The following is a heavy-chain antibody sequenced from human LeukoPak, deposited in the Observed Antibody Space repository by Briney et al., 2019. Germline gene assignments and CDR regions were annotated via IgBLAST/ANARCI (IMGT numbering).Heavy chain of an antibody. V-gene: IGHV3-30*02. CDR1: GFTFSSYG. CDR2: IRYDGSNT. CDR3: AKGFPFDY. J-gene: IGHJ4*02. Sequence: GGSLRLSCAASGFTFSSYGMHWIRQAPGKGLEWVAFIRYDGSNTYYADSVKGRFTISRDNSKNTLYLQMNSLRAKDTAVYYCAKGFPFDYWGQGTLVTVSS.